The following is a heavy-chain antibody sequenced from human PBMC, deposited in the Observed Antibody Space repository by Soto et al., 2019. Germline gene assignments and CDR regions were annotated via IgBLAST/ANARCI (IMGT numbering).Heavy chain of an antibody. CDR2: IYYSGST. CDR1: GGSISSYY. CDR3: ARDFPHDYSNSGDAFDI. V-gene: IGHV4-59*01. Sequence: SETLSLTCTVSGGSISSYYWSWIRQPPGKGLEWIGYIYYSGSTNYNPSLKSRVTISVGTSKNQFSLKLSSVTAADTAVYYCARDFPHDYSNSGDAFDIWGQGTMVTVSS. D-gene: IGHD4-4*01. J-gene: IGHJ3*02.